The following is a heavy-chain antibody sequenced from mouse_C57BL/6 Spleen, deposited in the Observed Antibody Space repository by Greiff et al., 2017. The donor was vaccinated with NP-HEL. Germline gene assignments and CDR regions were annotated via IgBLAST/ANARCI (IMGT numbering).Heavy chain of an antibody. CDR2: IDPEDGET. Sequence: EVQLQQSGAELVKPGASVKLSCTASGFNIKDYYMHWVKQRTEQGLEWIGRIDPEDGETKYAPKFQGRATITADTSSNNAYLQLTSLTSEDTAVYYCASLRREWDAFDYWGQGTTLTVSS. J-gene: IGHJ2*01. CDR1: GFNIKDYY. D-gene: IGHD4-1*01. CDR3: ASLRREWDAFDY. V-gene: IGHV14-2*01.